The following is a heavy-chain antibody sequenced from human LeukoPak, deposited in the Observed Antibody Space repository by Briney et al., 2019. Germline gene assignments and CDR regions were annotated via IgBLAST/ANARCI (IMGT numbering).Heavy chain of an antibody. CDR3: ARDALRSESRGATFDY. CDR1: GYTFTSYY. Sequence: ASVKVSCKASGYTFTSYYMHWVRQAPGQGLEWMGIINPSGGSTSYAQKFQGRVTMTRDTSTSTAYMELSSLRSEDTAVYYCARDALRSESRGATFDYWGQGTLVTVSS. D-gene: IGHD1-26*01. J-gene: IGHJ4*02. CDR2: INPSGGST. V-gene: IGHV1-46*01.